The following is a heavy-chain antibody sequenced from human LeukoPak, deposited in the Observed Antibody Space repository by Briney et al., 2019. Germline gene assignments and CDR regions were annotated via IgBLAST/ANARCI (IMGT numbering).Heavy chain of an antibody. V-gene: IGHV3-48*03. D-gene: IGHD4-17*01. J-gene: IGHJ3*02. Sequence: GGSLRLSCAASGFTFNNYEMNWVRQAPGKGLEWVSYIPSSGGTIYYADSVKGRFTMSRDNAKNSVYLQMNSLRAEDTAAYYCARDDYGATFDAFDIWGQGTMVTVSS. CDR3: ARDDYGATFDAFDI. CDR2: IPSSGGTI. CDR1: GFTFNNYE.